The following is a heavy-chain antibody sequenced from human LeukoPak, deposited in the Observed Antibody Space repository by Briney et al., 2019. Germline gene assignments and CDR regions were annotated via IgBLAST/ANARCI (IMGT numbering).Heavy chain of an antibody. Sequence: GGSLRLSCAASGFTFSSNWMHWVRQGPGKGLVWVSRINSDGSGTSYAHSVKGRFTISRDNAKNTLYLQMNSLRAEDTAVYYCARAGEGLLAYSFDIWGQGTMVTVSS. CDR2: INSDGSGT. CDR3: ARAGEGLLAYSFDI. J-gene: IGHJ3*02. CDR1: GFTFSSNW. V-gene: IGHV3-74*01. D-gene: IGHD1-26*01.